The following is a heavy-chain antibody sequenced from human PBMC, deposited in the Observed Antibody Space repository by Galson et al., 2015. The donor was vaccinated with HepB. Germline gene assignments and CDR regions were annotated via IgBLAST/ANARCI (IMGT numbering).Heavy chain of an antibody. Sequence: SLRLSCAASGFTFSSYGMHWVRQAPGKGLEWVAVIWYDGSNKYYADSVKGRFTISRDNSKNTLYLQMNSLRAEDTAVYYCARDATAYDSSGTFDYWGQGTLVTVSS. J-gene: IGHJ4*02. CDR2: IWYDGSNK. D-gene: IGHD3-22*01. V-gene: IGHV3-33*01. CDR3: ARDATAYDSSGTFDY. CDR1: GFTFSSYG.